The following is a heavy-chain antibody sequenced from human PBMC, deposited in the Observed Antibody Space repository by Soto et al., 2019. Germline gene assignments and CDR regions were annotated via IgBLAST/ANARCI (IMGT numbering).Heavy chain of an antibody. J-gene: IGHJ4*02. V-gene: IGHV1-46*01. D-gene: IGHD6-13*01. CDR1: GYSFTSYY. Sequence: ASVKVSCKASGYSFTSYYMHWVRQAPGQGLEWMGIIKPSGGSTSYAQKFQGRVTMTRDTSTSTVYMELSSLRSEDTATYYCARDYGLISAAAIPGYWGQGTLVTVSS. CDR2: IKPSGGST. CDR3: ARDYGLISAAAIPGY.